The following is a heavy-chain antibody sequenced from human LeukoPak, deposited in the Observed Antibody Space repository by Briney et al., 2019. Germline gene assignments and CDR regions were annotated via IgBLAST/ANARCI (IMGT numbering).Heavy chain of an antibody. D-gene: IGHD3-10*01. CDR1: GGTISSYY. J-gene: IGHJ4*02. Sequence: SETLSLTCTVAGGTISSYYWSWIRQPPGKGLEWIGYIYYSGSTYYNPSLKSRVTISVDTSKNQFSLKLSSVTAADTAVYYCATRSGSYYNTVDYWGQGTLVTVSS. V-gene: IGHV4-59*12. CDR3: ATRSGSYYNTVDY. CDR2: IYYSGST.